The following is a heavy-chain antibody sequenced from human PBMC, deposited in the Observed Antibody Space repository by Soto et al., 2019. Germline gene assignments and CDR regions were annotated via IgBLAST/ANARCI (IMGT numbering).Heavy chain of an antibody. CDR2: INPSGGST. V-gene: IGHV1-46*01. CDR3: ARVGPGMDAFDI. Sequence: QVQLVQSGAEVKKPGASVKVSCKASGYTFTSYYMHWVRQAPGQGLEWMGIINPSGGSTSYAQKFQGRVTMTRDTSTSTVYMGLSSLRSEDTAVYYCARVGPGMDAFDIWGQGTMVTVSS. CDR1: GYTFTSYY. J-gene: IGHJ3*02. D-gene: IGHD6-13*01.